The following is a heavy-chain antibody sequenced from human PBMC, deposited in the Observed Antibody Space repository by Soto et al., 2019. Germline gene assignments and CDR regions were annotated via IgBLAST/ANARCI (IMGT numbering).Heavy chain of an antibody. CDR1: GFTFNSHG. CDR3: ARGRGSYYADY. J-gene: IGHJ4*02. Sequence: QVRLVESGGGVVQPGRSLRLSCAASGFTFNSHGMHWVRQAPGKGLEWVAVIWYDGSNKYYADSVKGRFTISRDNSKNTLYLQMNSLRAEDTAVYYCARGRGSYYADYWGQGTLVTVSS. CDR2: IWYDGSNK. V-gene: IGHV3-33*01. D-gene: IGHD1-26*01.